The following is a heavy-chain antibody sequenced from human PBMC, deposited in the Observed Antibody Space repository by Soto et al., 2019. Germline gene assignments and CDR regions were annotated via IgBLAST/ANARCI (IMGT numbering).Heavy chain of an antibody. D-gene: IGHD2-2*01. CDR1: GGTXISYA. CDR2: IIPIFGTA. CDR3: ERDDLDYCSSTSCPYGMDV. J-gene: IGHJ6*02. V-gene: IGHV1-69*13. Sequence: SXKVSFKASGGTXISYAICLVRQAPGQGLEWMGGIIPIFGTANYAQKLKGRVKINADESTSTAYMELSSLRSQDTAVYYCERDDLDYCSSTSCPYGMDVWGQGTKVTVSS.